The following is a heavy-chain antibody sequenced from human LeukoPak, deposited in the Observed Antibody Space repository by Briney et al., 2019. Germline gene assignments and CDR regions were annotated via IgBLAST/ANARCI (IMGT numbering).Heavy chain of an antibody. D-gene: IGHD6-13*01. CDR1: GYTFTDYY. Sequence: ASVKVSCKASGYTFTDYYMHWVRQAPGQGLERMGWINPNSGGTNYAQKFQGRVTMTRDTSISTAYMELSRLRSDDTAVYYCARGRDSSSWYDGMDVWGQGTTVTVSS. CDR2: INPNSGGT. V-gene: IGHV1-2*02. CDR3: ARGRDSSSWYDGMDV. J-gene: IGHJ6*02.